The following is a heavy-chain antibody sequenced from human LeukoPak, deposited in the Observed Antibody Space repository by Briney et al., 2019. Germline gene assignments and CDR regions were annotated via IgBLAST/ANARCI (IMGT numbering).Heavy chain of an antibody. CDR3: AKDAQRGFDYSNSLES. CDR1: GFTFSHYA. J-gene: IGHJ4*02. Sequence: GGSLRLSCVTSGFTFSHYAMHWVRQAPGKGLEWVAVIWNDGSDKYYGDSVKGRFTISRDNAKKTVYLQKNSLRVEETAVYYCAKDAQRGFDYSNSLESWGQGALVTVSS. V-gene: IGHV3-33*06. D-gene: IGHD4-11*01. CDR2: IWNDGSDK.